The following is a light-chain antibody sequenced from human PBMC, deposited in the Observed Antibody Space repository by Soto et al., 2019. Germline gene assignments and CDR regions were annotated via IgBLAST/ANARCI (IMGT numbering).Light chain of an antibody. CDR1: EDIGSE. CDR2: GAS. J-gene: IGKJ1*01. Sequence: AIQMTQSPSSLSASVGDRLIITCRASEDIGSELGWYQHRPGTAPKLLIYGASRLESGVPSRFSASGSGTYFTLVINNMPPEDCATYYCLQDDDYPRTFGQGTKVEL. CDR3: LQDDDYPRT. V-gene: IGKV1-6*02.